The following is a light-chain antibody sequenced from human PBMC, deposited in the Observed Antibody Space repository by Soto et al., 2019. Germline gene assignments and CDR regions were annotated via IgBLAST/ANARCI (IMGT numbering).Light chain of an antibody. CDR2: KAS. CDR1: QSITNW. Sequence: DIQMTQSPSTLSASVGDRLSITCRASQSITNWLAWYQQKPGKAPKLLIYKASSLQSEVPSRFSGSAAGPEFTLTVNSLQPDDFATYYCQQYHSYPSTFGPGTKVDIK. V-gene: IGKV1-5*03. CDR3: QQYHSYPST. J-gene: IGKJ3*01.